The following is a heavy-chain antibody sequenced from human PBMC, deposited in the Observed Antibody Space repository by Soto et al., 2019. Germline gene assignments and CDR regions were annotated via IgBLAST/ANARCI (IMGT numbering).Heavy chain of an antibody. CDR1: GFSLTTSGVG. D-gene: IGHD3-3*01. Sequence: QITLKESGPTVVNPTETLTLTCTSSGFSLTTSGVGVGWVRQSPGKAPQWLALIYWDDDKRYSTSLKSSLTITKDTSENRVVWTLANVDPADTATYYCAHRVLRTVFGLVTTTAIYFDFWGQGTPVVVSS. J-gene: IGHJ4*02. CDR3: AHRVLRTVFGLVTTTAIYFDF. CDR2: IYWDDDK. V-gene: IGHV2-5*02.